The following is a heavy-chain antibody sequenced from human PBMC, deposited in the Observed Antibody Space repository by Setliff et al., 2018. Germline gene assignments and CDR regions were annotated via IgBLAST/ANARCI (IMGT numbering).Heavy chain of an antibody. V-gene: IGHV1-18*01. CDR1: GYTFSTYG. D-gene: IGHD2-2*01. Sequence: EASVKVSCKASGYTFSTYGIAWVRQAPGQGLEWMGWISPYIGYIIYAHKFQGRVTMTTDTSTGTADMELRNLRSDDTAVYYCTRDTNIVVVPPHRTAFDIWGQGTMVTVSS. CDR3: TRDTNIVVVPPHRTAFDI. CDR2: ISPYIGYI. J-gene: IGHJ3*02.